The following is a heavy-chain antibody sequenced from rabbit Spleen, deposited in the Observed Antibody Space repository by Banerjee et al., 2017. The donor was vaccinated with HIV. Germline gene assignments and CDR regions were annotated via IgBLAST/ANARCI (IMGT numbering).Heavy chain of an antibody. CDR1: GFSFSSSHY. Sequence: QEQVVESGGGLVQPEGSLTLTCTASGFSFSSSHYMCWVRQAPGKGLEWIGCISTYNIGAAYASWAKGRFSISKTSSTTVTLQMTSLTAADTATYFCARETGGGGYDVNLNLWGPGTLVTVS. CDR3: ARETGGGGYDVNLNL. CDR2: ISTYNIGA. J-gene: IGHJ4*01. V-gene: IGHV1S45*01. D-gene: IGHD1-1*01.